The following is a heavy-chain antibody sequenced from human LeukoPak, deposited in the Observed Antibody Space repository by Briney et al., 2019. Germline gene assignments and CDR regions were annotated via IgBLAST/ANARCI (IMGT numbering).Heavy chain of an antibody. CDR2: IRYDGSNK. CDR1: GFTFSSYG. V-gene: IGHV3-30*02. D-gene: IGHD3-10*01. Sequence: GGSLRLSCAASGFTFSSYGMHWVRQAPGRGLEWVAFIRYDGSNKYYADSVKGRFTISRDNSKNTLYLQMNSLRAEDTAVYYCAKDRYYGSGSPPAAWGQGTMVTVSS. J-gene: IGHJ3*01. CDR3: AKDRYYGSGSPPAA.